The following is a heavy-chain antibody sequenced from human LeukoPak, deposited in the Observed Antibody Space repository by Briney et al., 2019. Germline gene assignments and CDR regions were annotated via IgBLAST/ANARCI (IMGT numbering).Heavy chain of an antibody. CDR3: ARGGDIVATNGEFDY. D-gene: IGHD5-12*01. CDR2: INHSGST. J-gene: IGHJ4*02. V-gene: IGHV4-34*01. CDR1: GGSFSGYY. Sequence: SETLSLTCAVYGGSFSGYYWSWIRQPPGKGLEWIGEINHSGSTNYNPSLKSRVTISVDTSKNQFSLKLSSVTAADTAAYYCARGGDIVATNGEFDYWGQGTLVTVSS.